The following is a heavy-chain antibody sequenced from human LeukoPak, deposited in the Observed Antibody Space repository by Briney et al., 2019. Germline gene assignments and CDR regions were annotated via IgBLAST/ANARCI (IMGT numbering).Heavy chain of an antibody. CDR3: ARGGASSRYFGH. Sequence: SETLSLTCTVSGGSISGHLWSWIRQPSGKGLERIGFVSYSGDTNYSPSFNGRVTISLDTSKSQFSLNLNSVTAADTAVYFCARGGASSRYFGHWGQGTLVTVSS. V-gene: IGHV4-59*11. CDR1: GGSISGHL. CDR2: VSYSGDT. D-gene: IGHD1-26*01. J-gene: IGHJ4*02.